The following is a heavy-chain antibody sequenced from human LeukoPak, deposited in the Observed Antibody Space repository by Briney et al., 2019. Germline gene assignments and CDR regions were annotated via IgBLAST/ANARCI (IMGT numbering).Heavy chain of an antibody. D-gene: IGHD3-22*01. CDR3: AREPYYYDSSGYLDY. Sequence: GGSLRLSCAASGFTFDDYGMSWVRQAPGKGLEWVSGINWNGGSTVYADSVKGRFTISRDNAKNSLYLQMNSLRAEDTALYYCAREPYYYDSSGYLDYWGQGTLVTVSS. CDR1: GFTFDDYG. V-gene: IGHV3-20*04. J-gene: IGHJ4*02. CDR2: INWNGGST.